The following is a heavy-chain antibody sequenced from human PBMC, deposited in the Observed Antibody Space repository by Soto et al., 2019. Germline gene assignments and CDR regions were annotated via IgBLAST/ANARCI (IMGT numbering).Heavy chain of an antibody. D-gene: IGHD3-10*01. CDR3: AKGDSYDSGGLYYFDS. V-gene: IGHV3-23*01. J-gene: IGHJ4*02. CDR2: LSASGGST. Sequence: GGSLRLSCAASGITFSRYAMSWVRQAPNKGLEWVSSLSASGGSTHYAGSVKGRFTISRDNSKNTLYLQFNSLRAEDTALYYCAKGDSYDSGGLYYFDSWGQGALVTVSS. CDR1: GITFSRYA.